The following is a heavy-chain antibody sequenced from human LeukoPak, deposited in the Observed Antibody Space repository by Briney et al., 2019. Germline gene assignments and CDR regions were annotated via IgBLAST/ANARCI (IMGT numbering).Heavy chain of an antibody. CDR2: ISGSGGST. CDR1: GFTFSSYA. V-gene: IGHV3-23*01. CDR3: AAVLRYFDWLDQYDY. Sequence: GGSLRLSCAASGFTFSSYAMSWVRQAPGKGLEWVSAISGSGGSTYYADSVKGRFTISRDNSKSTLYLQMNSLRAEDTAVYYCAAVLRYFDWLDQYDYWGQGTLVTVSS. J-gene: IGHJ4*02. D-gene: IGHD3-9*01.